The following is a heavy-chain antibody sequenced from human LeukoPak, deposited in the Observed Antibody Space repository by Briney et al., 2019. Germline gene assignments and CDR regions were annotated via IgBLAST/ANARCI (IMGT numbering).Heavy chain of an antibody. CDR1: GGSISSSSYY. J-gene: IGHJ5*02. CDR3: AGITYGDGPWFDP. D-gene: IGHD4-17*01. Sequence: PSETLSLTCTVSGGSISSSSYYWGWIRQPPGKGLEWIGSIYYSGSTYYNPSLKSRVTISVDTSKNQFSLKLSSVTAADTAVYYCAGITYGDGPWFDPWGQGTLVTVSS. V-gene: IGHV4-39*07. CDR2: IYYSGST.